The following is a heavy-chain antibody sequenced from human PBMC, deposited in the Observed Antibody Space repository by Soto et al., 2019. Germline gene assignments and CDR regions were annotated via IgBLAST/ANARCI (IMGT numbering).Heavy chain of an antibody. CDR2: FDPEDGET. CDR1: GYTLTGLS. V-gene: IGHV1-24*01. Sequence: APVKVSSKVSGYTLTGLSLHSVRQAPGKGLEWMGGFDPEDGETIYAQKFQGRVTMTEDTSTDTAYMELSSLRSEDTAVYYCATVSQYYDFWSGFDVWGKGTTVTVSS. CDR3: ATVSQYYDFWSGFDV. J-gene: IGHJ6*04. D-gene: IGHD3-3*01.